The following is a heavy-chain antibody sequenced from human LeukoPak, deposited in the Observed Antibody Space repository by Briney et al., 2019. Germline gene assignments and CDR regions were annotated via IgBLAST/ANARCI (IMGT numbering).Heavy chain of an antibody. J-gene: IGHJ3*02. CDR3: TTLWVGAKGAFDI. CDR2: IRSKANSYAT. Sequence: QPGGSLRLSCAASGFTFSGSAMHWVRQASGKGLEWVGRIRSKANSYATAYAASVKGRFTISRDDSKNTAYLQMNSLKTEDTAVYYCTTLWVGAKGAFDIWGQGTMVTVSS. V-gene: IGHV3-73*01. D-gene: IGHD1-26*01. CDR1: GFTFSGSA.